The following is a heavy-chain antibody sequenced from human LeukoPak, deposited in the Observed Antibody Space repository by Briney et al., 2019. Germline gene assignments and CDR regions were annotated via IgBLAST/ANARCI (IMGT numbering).Heavy chain of an antibody. J-gene: IGHJ5*02. CDR1: GGSISSGSYY. Sequence: SETLSLTCTVSGGSISSGSYYWSWIRQPAGKGLEWIGRIYTSGSTNYNPSLKSRVTISVDTSKNQFSLKLSSVTAADTAVYYCARGPGVRYYDLGIDPWGQGTLVTVSS. V-gene: IGHV4-61*02. CDR2: IYTSGST. CDR3: ARGPGVRYYDLGIDP. D-gene: IGHD3-22*01.